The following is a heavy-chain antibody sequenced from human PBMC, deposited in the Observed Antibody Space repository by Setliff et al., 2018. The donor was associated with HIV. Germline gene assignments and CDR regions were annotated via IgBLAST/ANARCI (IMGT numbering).Heavy chain of an antibody. J-gene: IGHJ3*02. V-gene: IGHV4-34*01. CDR1: GASFSDCH. CDR3: ARVHDYFDILSGWRQNASDI. Sequence: PSETLSLTCAVYGASFSDCHWTWIRQPPGRGLEWIGEIDDSGNTYYNPSLKSRVTMSVDTSKKQFSLSMRSMTAADTAFYYCARVHDYFDILSGWRQNASDIWGQGTMVTVS. D-gene: IGHD3-9*01. CDR2: IDDSGNT.